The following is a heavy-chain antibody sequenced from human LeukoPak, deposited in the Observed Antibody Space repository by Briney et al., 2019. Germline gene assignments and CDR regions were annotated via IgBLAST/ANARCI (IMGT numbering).Heavy chain of an antibody. CDR1: GFTFRSYW. V-gene: IGHV3-74*01. D-gene: IGHD3-10*01. Sequence: PGGSLRLSCAASGFTFRSYWTSWVRQAPGKGLVWVSRINPDGSTTNYADSVKGRFTISRDNAKNTVYLQMNSLRAEDTAVYYCARVLLGSWDWFDPWGQGTLVTVSS. J-gene: IGHJ5*02. CDR2: INPDGSTT. CDR3: ARVLLGSWDWFDP.